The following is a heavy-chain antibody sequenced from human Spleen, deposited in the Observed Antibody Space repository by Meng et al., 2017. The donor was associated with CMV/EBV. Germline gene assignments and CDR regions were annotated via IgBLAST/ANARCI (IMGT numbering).Heavy chain of an antibody. CDR1: GGSISSGGYY. CDR2: MYYSANM. J-gene: IGHJ5*02. V-gene: IGHV4-31*03. D-gene: IGHD2-2*02. Sequence: SETLSLTCTVSGGSISSGGYYWSWIRQHPGKGLEWIGYMYYSANMYYNPSLKSRVIISADTSKNQFSLKLSSVTAADTAVYYCARLGYCSSTSCYTGWFDPWGQGTLVTVSS. CDR3: ARLGYCSSTSCYTGWFDP.